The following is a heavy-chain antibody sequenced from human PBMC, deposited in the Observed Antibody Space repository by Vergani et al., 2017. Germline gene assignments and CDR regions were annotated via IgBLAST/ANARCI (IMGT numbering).Heavy chain of an antibody. Sequence: QVQLVQSGAEVKKPGASVKVSCKASGYTFTSYAIHWVRQAPGQSLEWMGWIHAGNGDTKYSQKGQGRVTITRDTSASTSYMELSSLTSEDTAIYYCARDEDVWGQGTLVTGSS. CDR2: IHAGNGDT. CDR3: ARDEDV. V-gene: IGHV1-3*01. J-gene: IGHJ4*02. CDR1: GYTFTSYA.